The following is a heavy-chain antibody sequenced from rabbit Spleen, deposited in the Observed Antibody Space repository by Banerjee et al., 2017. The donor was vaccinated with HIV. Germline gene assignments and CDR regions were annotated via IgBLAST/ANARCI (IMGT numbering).Heavy chain of an antibody. CDR1: GLDFSGDSY. J-gene: IGHJ4*01. D-gene: IGHD1-1*01. CDR2: IYPGGSDST. Sequence: QSLEESGGDLVKPGASLTLTCKASGLDFSGDSYDSYMCWVRQAPGKGLEWIACIYPGGSDSTYYARWAKGRFTISKTSSTTVTLQMTSLTAADTATYFCARGTSGSGYYSGSLSLWGPGTLVTVS. CDR3: ARGTSGSGYYSGSLSL. V-gene: IGHV1S40*01.